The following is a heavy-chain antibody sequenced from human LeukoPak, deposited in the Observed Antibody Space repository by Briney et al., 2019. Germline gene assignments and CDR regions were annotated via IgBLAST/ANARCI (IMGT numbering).Heavy chain of an antibody. CDR1: GFTFSSYA. V-gene: IGHV3-23*01. Sequence: GGSLRLSCAASGFTFSSYAMSWVRQAPGKGLEWVPAISGSGGSTYYADSVKGRFTISRDNSKNTLYLQMNSLRAEDTAVYYCAKQGRDWLRDYYYYMDVWGKGTTVTISS. J-gene: IGHJ6*03. CDR2: ISGSGGST. CDR3: AKQGRDWLRDYYYYMDV. D-gene: IGHD3-9*01.